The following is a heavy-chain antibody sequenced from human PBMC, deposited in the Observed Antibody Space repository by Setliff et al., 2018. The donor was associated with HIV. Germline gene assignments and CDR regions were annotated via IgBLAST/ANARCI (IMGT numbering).Heavy chain of an antibody. CDR3: ARGAPDYGGNSGVDY. D-gene: IGHD4-17*01. J-gene: IGHJ4*02. CDR2: ISGYNGNT. V-gene: IGHV1-18*01. CDR1: GYTFTSYG. Sequence: ASVKVSCKTSGYTFTSYGISWVRQAPGQGLEWMGWISGYNGNTNYAQKFQGRVTMTRDTSISTAYMELSRLTSDDTAVYYCARGAPDYGGNSGVDYWGQGTLVTVSS.